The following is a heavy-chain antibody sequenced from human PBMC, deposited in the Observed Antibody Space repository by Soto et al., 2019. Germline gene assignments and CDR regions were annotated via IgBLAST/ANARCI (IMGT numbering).Heavy chain of an antibody. V-gene: IGHV3-23*01. J-gene: IGHJ4*02. CDR3: AKDMLQDSVGYYYGTTDS. CDR1: GFTFSSYA. CDR2: ISGSGDST. D-gene: IGHD3-22*01. Sequence: GGSLRLSCAASGFTFSSYAINWVRQAPGKGLEWVSVISGSGDSTYYADSVKGRFTVSRDNSKKMLYLQMNSLRAEDTAVYYCAKDMLQDSVGYYYGTTDSWGQGTLVTVSS.